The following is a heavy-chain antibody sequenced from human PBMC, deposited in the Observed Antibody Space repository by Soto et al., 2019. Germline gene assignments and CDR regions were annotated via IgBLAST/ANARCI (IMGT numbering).Heavy chain of an antibody. V-gene: IGHV3-53*01. D-gene: IGHD4-17*01. Sequence: GGSLRLSCAASGFTVSSNYMSWVRQAPGKGLEWVSVIYSGGSTYYADSVKGRFTISRDNSKNTLYLQMNSLRAEDTAVYYCARDLTKNYYGMDVWGQGTTVTVSS. CDR1: GFTVSSNY. J-gene: IGHJ6*02. CDR3: ARDLTKNYYGMDV. CDR2: IYSGGST.